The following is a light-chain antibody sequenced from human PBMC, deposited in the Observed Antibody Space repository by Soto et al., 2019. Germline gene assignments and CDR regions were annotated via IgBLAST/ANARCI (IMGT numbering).Light chain of an antibody. CDR2: ATS. Sequence: DIQMTQSPSALSASVGDRVTITCRASQSISRYLNWYQQKPGKAPEPLIYATSSLQSGVPSRFSGSGSGTDFTLTISSLQPEDSATYYCQQSYNTLFTFGPGTKVEIK. J-gene: IGKJ3*01. CDR3: QQSYNTLFT. V-gene: IGKV1-39*01. CDR1: QSISRY.